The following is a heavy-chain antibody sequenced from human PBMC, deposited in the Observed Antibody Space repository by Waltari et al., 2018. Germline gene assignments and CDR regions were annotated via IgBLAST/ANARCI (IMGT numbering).Heavy chain of an antibody. V-gene: IGHV1-2*02. CDR3: ARDLWGVAVAGTGSFDI. CDR1: GYKFTAYY. Sequence: QVQLVQSGAEVKKPGASVKVSCKASGYKFTAYYMHWVRQAPGQGLEWMGWINPDSGGTKYAQEFQGRATMTRDTSISTAYMELSGLKSDDTAIYFCARDLWGVAVAGTGSFDIWGQGTKVTVSS. D-gene: IGHD6-19*01. J-gene: IGHJ3*02. CDR2: INPDSGGT.